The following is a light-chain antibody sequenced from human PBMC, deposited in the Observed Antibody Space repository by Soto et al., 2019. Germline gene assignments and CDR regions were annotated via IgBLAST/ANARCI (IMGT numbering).Light chain of an antibody. Sequence: EIVLTQSPGTLSLSPGERATLSCRASQSVTSNYLAWYQQKPGQAPGLLIYDTSTRASGVPDRFSGSGSGTEFTLTISRLEPEDFAVYYCQQYGSSPLYTFGQGTKLEIK. CDR1: QSVTSNY. V-gene: IGKV3-20*01. CDR2: DTS. J-gene: IGKJ2*01. CDR3: QQYGSSPLYT.